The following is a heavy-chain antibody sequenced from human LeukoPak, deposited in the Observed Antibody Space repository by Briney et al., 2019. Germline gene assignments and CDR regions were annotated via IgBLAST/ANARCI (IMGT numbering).Heavy chain of an antibody. D-gene: IGHD6-13*01. CDR1: GGSISSGGYY. V-gene: IGHV4-30-2*01. J-gene: IGHJ4*02. CDR3: ARMDQYSSSWSLDY. Sequence: SETLSLTCTVSGGSISSGGYYWSWIRQPPGKGLEWIGYIYHSGSTYYNPSLKSRVTISVDRSKNQFSLKLSSVTAADTAVYYCARMDQYSSSWSLDYWGQGTLVTVSS. CDR2: IYHSGST.